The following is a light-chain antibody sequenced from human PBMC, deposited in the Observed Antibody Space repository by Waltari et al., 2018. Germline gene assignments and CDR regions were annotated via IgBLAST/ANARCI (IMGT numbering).Light chain of an antibody. J-gene: IGKJ4*01. CDR3: QQSDIAPLT. Sequence: DIQMTQSPSSLSASVGDRVTITCRANQNIGSYLNWFQQTPGKAPKFLIYTASSLQSGVPSRFSGSVSGTDFTLTISSLQPEDFATYYCQQSDIAPLTFGGGTKIEIK. V-gene: IGKV1-39*01. CDR2: TAS. CDR1: QNIGSY.